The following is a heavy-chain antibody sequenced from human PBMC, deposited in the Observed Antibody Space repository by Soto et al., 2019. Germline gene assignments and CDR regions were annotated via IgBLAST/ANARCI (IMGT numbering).Heavy chain of an antibody. CDR1: GFTFSSYA. Sequence: GGSLRLSCAASGFTFSSYAMSWVRQAPGKGLEWVSAISGSGGSTYYADSVKGRFTISRDNSKNTLYLQMNSLRAEDTAVYYCAKDPGGSGSYKANFYYYYGMDVWGQGTTVTVSS. D-gene: IGHD3-10*01. CDR3: AKDPGGSGSYKANFYYYYGMDV. V-gene: IGHV3-23*01. J-gene: IGHJ6*02. CDR2: ISGSGGST.